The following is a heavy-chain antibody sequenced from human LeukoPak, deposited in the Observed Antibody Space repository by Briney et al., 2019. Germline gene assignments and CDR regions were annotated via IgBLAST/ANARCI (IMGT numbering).Heavy chain of an antibody. CDR3: ARESIAVAGAPFDY. D-gene: IGHD6-19*01. J-gene: IGHJ4*02. V-gene: IGHV3-48*04. Sequence: GGSLRLSCAASGFTFSSYSMHWVRQAPGKGLEWISYISSGSTIYDADSVKGGFTISRDNAKNSLYLQMNSLRAEDTAVYYCARESIAVAGAPFDYWGQGTLVTVSS. CDR2: ISSGSTI. CDR1: GFTFSSYS.